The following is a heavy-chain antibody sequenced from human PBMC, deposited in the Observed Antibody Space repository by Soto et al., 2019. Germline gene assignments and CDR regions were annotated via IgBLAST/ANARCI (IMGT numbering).Heavy chain of an antibody. CDR2: IIPIFGTA. D-gene: IGHD6-6*01. Sequence: GPSVKVSCKASGGTFSSYAISWVRQAPGQGLEWMGGIIPIFGTANYAQKFQGRVTITADESTSTAYMELSSLRSEDTAVYYCARGSPFYSSSAIDRWGFDPWGQGTLVTVSS. CDR1: GGTFSSYA. J-gene: IGHJ5*02. V-gene: IGHV1-69*13. CDR3: ARGSPFYSSSAIDRWGFDP.